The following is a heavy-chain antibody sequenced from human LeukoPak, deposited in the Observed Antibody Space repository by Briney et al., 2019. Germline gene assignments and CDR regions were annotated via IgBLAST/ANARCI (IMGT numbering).Heavy chain of an antibody. Sequence: PSQTLSLTCAISGDSFSRTNVAWNWIRQSPSGGLEWLGRTIYRSEWHHDYAVSMKGRITISPDTSRNQFSLQLNSVTPEDTAVYYCATYRFDYWGQGTLVTVSA. CDR3: ATYRFDY. D-gene: IGHD3-16*02. V-gene: IGHV6-1*01. CDR2: TIYRSEWHH. J-gene: IGHJ4*02. CDR1: GDSFSRTNVA.